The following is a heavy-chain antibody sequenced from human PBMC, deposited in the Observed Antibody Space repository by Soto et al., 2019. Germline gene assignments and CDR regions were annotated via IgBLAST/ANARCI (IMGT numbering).Heavy chain of an antibody. V-gene: IGHV3-48*02. D-gene: IGHD1-26*01. CDR2: ISSSSSTI. CDR1: GFTFSSYS. J-gene: IGHJ1*01. Sequence: EVQLVESGGGLVQPGGSLRLSCAAYGFTFSSYSMNWVRQAPGKGLEWVSYISSSSSTIYYADSVKGRFTIYRDNAKNLLYLQINRLRDADTAMYYCARDGGSLGYWCQGTLVTVSS. CDR3: ARDGGSLGY.